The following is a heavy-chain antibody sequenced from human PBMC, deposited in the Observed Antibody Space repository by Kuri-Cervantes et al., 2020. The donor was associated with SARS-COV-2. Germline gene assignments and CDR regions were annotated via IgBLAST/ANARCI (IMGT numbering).Heavy chain of an antibody. CDR1: GGSFSGYY. CDR2: INHSGST. Sequence: SQTLSLTCAVYGGSFSGYYWSWIRQPPGKGLEWIGEINHSGSTNYNPSLKSRVTISVDTSKNQFSLKLSSVTAADTAVYYCARLPTDSGSYFLSLLFSQSKWGQGTLVTVSS. CDR3: ARLPTDSGSYFLSLLFSQSK. D-gene: IGHD1-26*01. J-gene: IGHJ4*02. V-gene: IGHV4-34*01.